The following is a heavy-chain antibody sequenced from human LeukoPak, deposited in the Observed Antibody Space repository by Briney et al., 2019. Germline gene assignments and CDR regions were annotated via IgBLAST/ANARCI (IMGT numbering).Heavy chain of an antibody. D-gene: IGHD6-13*01. CDR3: ARDIRHSSSWYVLGNWFDP. CDR1: GGTFSSYA. Sequence: SVKVSCKASGGTFSSYAISWVRQAPGQGLEWMGGIIPILGIANYAQKFQGRVTITADKSTSTAYMEPSSLRSEDTAVYYCARDIRHSSSWYVLGNWFDPWGQGTLVTVSS. J-gene: IGHJ5*02. V-gene: IGHV1-69*10. CDR2: IIPILGIA.